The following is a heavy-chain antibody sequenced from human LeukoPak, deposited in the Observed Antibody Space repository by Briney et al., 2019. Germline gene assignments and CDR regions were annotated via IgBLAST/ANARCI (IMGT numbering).Heavy chain of an antibody. CDR3: ATTGLLGDIP. Sequence: GGSLRLSCVASGFTFSTYWMHWVRQTPEKGLVWVSRINSDGNTTTYADSVKGRFTISRDNAKKSVYLQMNSLRAEDTAVYYCATTGLLGDIPWGQGTLVTVSS. V-gene: IGHV3-74*01. CDR2: INSDGNTT. CDR1: GFTFSTYW. D-gene: IGHD2-21*01. J-gene: IGHJ5*02.